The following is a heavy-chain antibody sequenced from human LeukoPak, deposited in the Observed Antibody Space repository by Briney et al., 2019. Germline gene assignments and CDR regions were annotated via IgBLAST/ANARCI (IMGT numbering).Heavy chain of an antibody. CDR1: GFTFSTYG. CDR3: ANHYSSGWYYFDY. J-gene: IGHJ4*02. Sequence: GGSLRLSCSASGFTFSTYGIHWVRQAPGKGLEWVSAISGSGGSTYYADSVKGRFTISRDNSKNTLYLQMNSLRAEDTAVYYCANHYSSGWYYFDYWGQGTLVTVSS. V-gene: IGHV3-23*01. D-gene: IGHD6-19*01. CDR2: ISGSGGST.